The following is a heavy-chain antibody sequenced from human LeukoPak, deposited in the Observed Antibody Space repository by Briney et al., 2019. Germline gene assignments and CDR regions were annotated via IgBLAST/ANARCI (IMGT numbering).Heavy chain of an antibody. CDR2: INHSGST. CDR1: GGSFSGYY. J-gene: IGHJ1*01. D-gene: IGHD3-9*01. CDR3: ARGPPYYDILTGYYNGKYFQH. Sequence: SETLSLTCAVYGGSFSGYYWSWIRQPPGKGLEWIGEINHSGSTNYNPSLKSRVTISVDTPKNQFSLKLSSVTAADTAVYYCARGPPYYDILTGYYNGKYFQHWGQGTLVTVSS. V-gene: IGHV4-34*01.